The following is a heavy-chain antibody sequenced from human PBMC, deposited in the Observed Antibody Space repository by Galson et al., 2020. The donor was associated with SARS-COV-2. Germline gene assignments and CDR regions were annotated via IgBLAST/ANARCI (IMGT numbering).Heavy chain of an antibody. CDR2: IYYSGSN. Sequence: SETLSLTCTVSGGSISSYYWSWIRQPPGKGLERIGYIYYSGSNNYNPSLKSRVTIPVDTSKNQFSLKLSSVTAADTAVYYCARGAGPLRYFDWLLSEGGWFDPWGQGTLVTVSS. CDR3: ARGAGPLRYFDWLLSEGGWFDP. J-gene: IGHJ5*02. D-gene: IGHD3-9*01. V-gene: IGHV4-59*01. CDR1: GGSISSYY.